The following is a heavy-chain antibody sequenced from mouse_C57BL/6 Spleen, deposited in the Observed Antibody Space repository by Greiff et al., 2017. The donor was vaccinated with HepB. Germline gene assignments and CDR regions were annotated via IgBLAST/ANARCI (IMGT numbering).Heavy chain of an antibody. J-gene: IGHJ2*01. CDR1: GYTFTSYW. CDR2: IHPNSGST. D-gene: IGHD1-1*01. CDR3: ARRGYYGSSPYFDY. Sequence: VQLQQSGAELVKPGASVKLSCKASGYTFTSYWMHWVKQRPGQGLEWIGMIHPNSGSTNYNEKFKSKATLTVDKSSSTAYMQLSSLTSEDSAVYYCARRGYYGSSPYFDYWGQGTTLTVSS. V-gene: IGHV1-64*01.